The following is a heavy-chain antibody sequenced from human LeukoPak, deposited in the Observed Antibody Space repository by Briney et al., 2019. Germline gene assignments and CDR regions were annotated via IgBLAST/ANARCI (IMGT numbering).Heavy chain of an antibody. CDR1: GFNFISFW. Sequence: GESLKISCKGSGFNFISFWIGWVRQMPGKGLEWMGIIYPGDSDTRYSPSFQGQVTISADKSISTAYLQWTSLKASDTAMYYCARHPSAAGSNWFDPWGQGTLVTVSS. J-gene: IGHJ5*02. V-gene: IGHV5-51*01. CDR3: ARHPSAAGSNWFDP. D-gene: IGHD6-19*01. CDR2: IYPGDSDT.